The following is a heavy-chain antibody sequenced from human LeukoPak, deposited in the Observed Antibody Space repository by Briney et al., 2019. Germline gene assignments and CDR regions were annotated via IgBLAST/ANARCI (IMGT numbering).Heavy chain of an antibody. J-gene: IGHJ4*02. CDR2: IYYSGST. Sequence: PSETLSLTCAVSGYSISSSSYYWGWIRQPPGKGLEWIGSIYYSGSTYYNPSLKSRVTISVDTSKNQFSLKLSSVTAADTAVYYCARGYSVLRYFDWPGPYYFDYWGQGTLVTVSS. V-gene: IGHV4-39*01. CDR3: ARGYSVLRYFDWPGPYYFDY. D-gene: IGHD3-9*01. CDR1: GYSISSSSYY.